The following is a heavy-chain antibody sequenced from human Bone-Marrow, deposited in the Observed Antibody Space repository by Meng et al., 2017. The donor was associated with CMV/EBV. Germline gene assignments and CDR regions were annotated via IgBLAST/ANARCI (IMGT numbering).Heavy chain of an antibody. J-gene: IGHJ4*02. CDR2: IWYDGSNK. Sequence: GGSLRLSCAASGFTFSSYGMHWVRQAPGKGLEWVAVIWYDGSNKYYADSVKGRFTISRDNSKNPLYLQMNSLRAEDTAVYYCTRAAPTIVVVPAAHPDYWGQGTLVTVSS. CDR3: TRAAPTIVVVPAAHPDY. D-gene: IGHD2-2*01. CDR1: GFTFSSYG. V-gene: IGHV3-33*01.